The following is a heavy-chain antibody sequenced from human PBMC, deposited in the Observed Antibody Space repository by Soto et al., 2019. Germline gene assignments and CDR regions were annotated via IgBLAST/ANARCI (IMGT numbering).Heavy chain of an antibody. CDR1: GGSFSGYY. D-gene: IGHD6-19*01. J-gene: IGHJ4*02. CDR3: ARGTRGYSSGWYDY. CDR2: INHSGST. V-gene: IGHV4-34*01. Sequence: SETLSLTCVVYGGSFSGYYRSWIRQPPGKGLEWIGEINHSGSTNYNPSLKSRVTISVDTSKNQFSLKLSSVTAADTAVYYCARGTRGYSSGWYDYWGQGTLVTVSS.